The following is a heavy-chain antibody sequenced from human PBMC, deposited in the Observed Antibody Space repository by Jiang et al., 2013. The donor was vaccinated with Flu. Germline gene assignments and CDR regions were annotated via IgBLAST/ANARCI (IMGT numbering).Heavy chain of an antibody. CDR3: XRGLPGITMVRGVNLQWFDP. CDR1: GYTFTGYY. V-gene: IGHV1-2*04. CDR2: INPNSGGT. J-gene: IGHJ5*02. D-gene: IGHD3-10*01. Sequence: CGAEVKKPGASVKVSCKASGYTFTGYYMHWVRQAPGQGLEWMGWINPNSGGTNYAQKFQGWVTMTRDTSISTAYMELSRLRSDDTAVYYCXRGLPGITMVRGVNLQWFDPWGQGTLVTVSS.